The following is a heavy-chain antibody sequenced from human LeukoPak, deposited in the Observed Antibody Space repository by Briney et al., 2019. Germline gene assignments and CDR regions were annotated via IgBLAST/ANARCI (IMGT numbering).Heavy chain of an antibody. CDR2: INGDSGHT. CDR1: GYTFTNYA. V-gene: IGHV1-3*01. Sequence: ASVKVSCKTSGYTFTNYAVHWVRQAPGQRPEWMGCINGDSGHTQYSQRFLGRVTISRDTSASIAYMEVSGLTSDDMALFYCARGGPNSGGWTLDHWGQGTLVSVSS. D-gene: IGHD6-19*01. J-gene: IGHJ4*02. CDR3: ARGGPNSGGWTLDH.